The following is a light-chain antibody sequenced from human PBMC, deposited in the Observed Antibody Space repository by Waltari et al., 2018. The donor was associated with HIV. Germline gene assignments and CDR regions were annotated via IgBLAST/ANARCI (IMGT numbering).Light chain of an antibody. J-gene: IGLJ1*01. CDR1: ASDFGYFAY. V-gene: IGLV2-11*01. CDR2: EVF. CDR3: CSYAGTYTYV. Sequence: SALTQPRSVSRSSGQSVTISCTRPASDFGYFAYLSWYPQYPGKAPKVIIYEVFQRPSGVPDRFTASKSGITASLTISGLQDEDEADYYCCSYAGTYTYVFGSGTKVTVL.